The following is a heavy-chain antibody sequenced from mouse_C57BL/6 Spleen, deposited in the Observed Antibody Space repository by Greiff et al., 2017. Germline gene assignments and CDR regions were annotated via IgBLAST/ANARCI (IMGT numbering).Heavy chain of an antibody. J-gene: IGHJ4*01. CDR3: ARERIRDAMDY. Sequence: EVKLLESGPGLVKPSQSLSLTCSVTGYSITSGYYWNWIRQFPGNKLEWMGYISYDGSNNSNPSLKNRISITRDTSKNQFFLKLNSVTTEDTATYYCARERIRDAMDYWGQGTSVTVSS. D-gene: IGHD3-1*01. V-gene: IGHV3-6*01. CDR1: GYSITSGYY. CDR2: ISYDGSN.